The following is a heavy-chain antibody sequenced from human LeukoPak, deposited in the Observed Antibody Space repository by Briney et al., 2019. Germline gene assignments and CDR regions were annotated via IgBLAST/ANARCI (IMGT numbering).Heavy chain of an antibody. CDR2: ISYDGSDK. D-gene: IGHD1-26*01. CDR3: ARESGDYYFDY. J-gene: IGHJ4*02. Sequence: PGGSLRLSCAVSGFIFRNYDMHWVRQAPGKGLEWVAVISYDGSDKYYADSVKGRFTISRDNSKNTLFLQMFSLTVEDTAMYYCARESGDYYFDYWGQGTLVTVSS. V-gene: IGHV3-30*01. CDR1: GFIFRNYD.